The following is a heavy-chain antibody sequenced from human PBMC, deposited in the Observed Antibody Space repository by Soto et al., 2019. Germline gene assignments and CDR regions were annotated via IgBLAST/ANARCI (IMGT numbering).Heavy chain of an antibody. Sequence: SETMSITCAVYGGSFSGYYWSWIRQHPGKGLEWIGEINHSGSTNYNPSLKSRVTISVDTSKNQFSLKLSSVTAADTAVYYCARSLRVRRYYFDYWGQGTLVTVSS. J-gene: IGHJ4*02. V-gene: IGHV4-34*01. CDR1: GGSFSGYY. CDR2: INHSGST. CDR3: ARSLRVRRYYFDY. D-gene: IGHD3-10*01.